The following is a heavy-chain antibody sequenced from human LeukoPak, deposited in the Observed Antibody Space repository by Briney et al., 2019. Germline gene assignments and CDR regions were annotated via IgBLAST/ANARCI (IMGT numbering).Heavy chain of an antibody. V-gene: IGHV3-21*04. J-gene: IGHJ4*02. CDR2: ISSSSSYI. Sequence: KSGGSLRLSCAASGFTFSSYSMNWVRQAPGKGLEWVSSISSSSSYIYYADSVKGRFTISRDNSKNTLYLQMNSLRAEDTAVYYCARHYGSGSYYFDYWGQGTLVTVSS. D-gene: IGHD3-10*01. CDR1: GFTFSSYS. CDR3: ARHYGSGSYYFDY.